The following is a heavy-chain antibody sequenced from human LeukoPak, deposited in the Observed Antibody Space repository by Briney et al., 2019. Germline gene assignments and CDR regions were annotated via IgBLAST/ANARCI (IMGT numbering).Heavy chain of an antibody. CDR1: GYSISSGYY. CDR3: ARRSCSGGSCYYFDY. J-gene: IGHJ4*02. CDR2: IYDSGYS. Sequence: SETLSLTCTVSGYSISSGYYWGWIRQPPGKGLEWIGYIYDSGYSNYNPSLKSRVTISVDTSKNQFSLRLTSVTAADTAVYYCARRSCSGGSCYYFDYWGQGTLVTVSS. V-gene: IGHV4-61*01. D-gene: IGHD2-15*01.